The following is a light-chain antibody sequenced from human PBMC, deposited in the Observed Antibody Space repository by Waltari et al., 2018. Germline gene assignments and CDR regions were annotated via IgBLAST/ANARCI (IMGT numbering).Light chain of an antibody. CDR2: DAS. J-gene: IGKJ2*01. Sequence: EIVLTQSPATLSLSPGERATLPCRARQSVSSYLAWYQQKPGQAPRLLIYDASNRATGIPARFSGSGSGTDFTLTISSLEPEDFAVYYCQQRSNWAYTFGQGTKLEIK. V-gene: IGKV3-11*01. CDR1: QSVSSY. CDR3: QQRSNWAYT.